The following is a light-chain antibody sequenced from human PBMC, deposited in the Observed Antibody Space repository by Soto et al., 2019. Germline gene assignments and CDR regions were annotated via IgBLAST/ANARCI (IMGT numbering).Light chain of an antibody. J-gene: IGKJ5*01. CDR1: QSVRRN. Sequence: EIVMTESPTTLSVSQGERATLXXRASQSVRRNLAWYQQRPGQPPRLLXYGTSTRATDIPARFSGSGSWTEFTLTISSLQSEDFAVYYCQQYNNWPAITFGQGTRLEIK. CDR3: QQYNNWPAIT. V-gene: IGKV3D-15*01. CDR2: GTS.